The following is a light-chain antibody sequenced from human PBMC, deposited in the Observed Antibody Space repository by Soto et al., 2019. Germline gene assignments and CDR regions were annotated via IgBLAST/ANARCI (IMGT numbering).Light chain of an antibody. V-gene: IGKV1-5*03. CDR3: QQYYSYSLT. CDR2: KAS. Sequence: DIPMTQSPSTLSASVGDRVTITCRASQSISSWLAWYQQKPGKAPKLLIYKASTLESGVPSRFSGSGSGTEFTLTITSLQPDDFATYYCQQYYSYSLTFGQGTKVEIK. CDR1: QSISSW. J-gene: IGKJ1*01.